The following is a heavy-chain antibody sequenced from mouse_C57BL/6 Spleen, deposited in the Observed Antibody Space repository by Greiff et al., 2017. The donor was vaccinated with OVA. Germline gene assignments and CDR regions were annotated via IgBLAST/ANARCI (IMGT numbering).Heavy chain of an antibody. CDR2: IDPETGGT. Sequence: QVHVKQSGAELVRPGASVTLSCKASGYTFTDYEMHWVKQTPVHGLEWIGAIDPETGGTAYNQKFKGKAILTADKSSSTAYMELRSLTSEDSAVYYCTRDLGGDYAMDYWGQGTSVTVSS. J-gene: IGHJ4*01. D-gene: IGHD3-1*01. CDR1: GYTFTDYE. V-gene: IGHV1-15*01. CDR3: TRDLGGDYAMDY.